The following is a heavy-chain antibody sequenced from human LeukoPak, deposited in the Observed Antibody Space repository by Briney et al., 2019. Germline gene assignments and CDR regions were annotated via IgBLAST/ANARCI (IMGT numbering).Heavy chain of an antibody. J-gene: IGHJ4*02. V-gene: IGHV3-7*01. CDR1: GFTFSDYW. CDR2: IKQDGSQK. D-gene: IGHD3-16*01. CDR3: ARGRGTDN. Sequence: GGSLRLSCAASGFTFSDYWMSWVRQAPGKGLEWVANIKQDGSQKYYVDSVKGRFTISRDNAKNSLYLQMSSLRVEDTAVYYCARGRGTDNWGLGTLVTVSS.